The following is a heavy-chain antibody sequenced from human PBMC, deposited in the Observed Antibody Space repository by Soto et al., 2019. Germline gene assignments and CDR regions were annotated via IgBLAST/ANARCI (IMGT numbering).Heavy chain of an antibody. CDR2: IYSGGST. CDR1: GFTVSSNH. V-gene: IGHV3-53*01. D-gene: IGHD1-26*01. J-gene: IGHJ6*02. Sequence: EVQLVESGGGLIQPGGSLRLSCAASGFTVSSNHMSWVRQAPGKGLEWVSVIYSGGSTYYADSVKGRFTISRDNSKNTLYLQMNSLRAEDTAVYYCARDSGVVATYGMDVWGQGTTVTVSS. CDR3: ARDSGVVATYGMDV.